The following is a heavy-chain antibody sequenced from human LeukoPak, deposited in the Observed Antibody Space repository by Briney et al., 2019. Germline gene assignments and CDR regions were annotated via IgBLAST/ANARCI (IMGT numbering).Heavy chain of an antibody. CDR1: GFTFSSYA. J-gene: IGHJ6*02. V-gene: IGHV3-30*04. CDR3: ARDSSPRVFVFYYYGMDV. Sequence: GRSLRLSCAASGFTFSSYAMHWVRQAPGKGLEWVAVISYDGSNKYYADSVKGRFTISRDNSKNTLYLQMNSLRAEDTAVYYCARDSSPRVFVFYYYGMDVWGQGTTVTVS. D-gene: IGHD6-13*01. CDR2: ISYDGSNK.